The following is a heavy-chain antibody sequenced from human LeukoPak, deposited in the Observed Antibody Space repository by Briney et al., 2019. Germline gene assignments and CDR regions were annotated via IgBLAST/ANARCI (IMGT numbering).Heavy chain of an antibody. J-gene: IGHJ4*02. CDR1: GFTVSXXX. CDR2: XYSGGXX. Sequence: GGSLRLSCAASGFTVSXXXXXXVRQAPGKGLEWVSIXYSGGXXXYADSVEXRXXXXRDNSKNTLYLQMNSLRAEDTAVYFCARHTPPDYWGQGTLVTVSS. V-gene: IGHV3-66*04. CDR3: ARHTPPDY.